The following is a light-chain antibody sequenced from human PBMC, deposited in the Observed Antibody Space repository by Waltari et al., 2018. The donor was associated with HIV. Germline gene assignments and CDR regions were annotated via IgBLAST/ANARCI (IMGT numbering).Light chain of an antibody. CDR2: RNN. J-gene: IGLJ2*01. CDR1: SSNSGSYS. V-gene: IGLV1-47*01. CDR3: AAWTDSLTAVV. Sequence: QPVLTQPPSASATPGQRDTIPCSRTSSNSGSYSVNLYTPPPGTATKLLIYRNNQRPSGVPDRFSGSKSGTSASLAINGLRSEDEADYYCAAWTDSLTAVVFGGGTKLSVL.